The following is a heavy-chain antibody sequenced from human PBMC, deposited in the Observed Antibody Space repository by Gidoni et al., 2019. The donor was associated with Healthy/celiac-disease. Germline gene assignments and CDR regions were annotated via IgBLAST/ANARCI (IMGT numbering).Heavy chain of an antibody. D-gene: IGHD1-26*01. CDR1: GYTSTSYY. J-gene: IGHJ3*02. V-gene: IGHV1-46*01. CDR2: SNPSGGST. Sequence: QVQLVQSGAEVKKPGASVKVSCKASGYTSTSYYMHWVRQAPGQGLEWMGISNPSGGSTSYAQTFQGRVTMTRDTSTSTVYMELSSLGSEDTAVYYCARAVGGLQPDAFDIWGQGTMVTVSS. CDR3: ARAVGGLQPDAFDI.